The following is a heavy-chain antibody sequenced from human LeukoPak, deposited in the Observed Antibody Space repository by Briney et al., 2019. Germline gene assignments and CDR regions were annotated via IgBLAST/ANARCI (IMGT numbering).Heavy chain of an antibody. J-gene: IGHJ4*02. Sequence: GGSLRLSCAASGFTFSNYVMSWVRQAPGKGLECVSSVSGGGGTTYYADSVKGRFAISRDNSKDTLYLQMNSLRAEDTAVYFCARDHSSAWYRVSDYWGQGTLVTVSS. CDR3: ARDHSSAWYRVSDY. CDR2: VSGGGGTT. CDR1: GFTFSNYV. D-gene: IGHD6-19*01. V-gene: IGHV3-23*01.